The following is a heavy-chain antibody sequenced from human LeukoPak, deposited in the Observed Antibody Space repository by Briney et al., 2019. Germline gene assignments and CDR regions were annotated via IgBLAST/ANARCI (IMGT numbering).Heavy chain of an antibody. J-gene: IGHJ4*02. Sequence: SETLSLTCTVSGGSISSYYWSWIRQPPGKVLEWIGEINHSGSTNYNPSLKSRVTISVDTSKNQFSLKLSSVTAADTAVYYCARQTGSGLFILPGGQGTLVTVSS. V-gene: IGHV4-34*01. CDR3: ARQTGSGLFILP. CDR2: INHSGST. D-gene: IGHD3/OR15-3a*01. CDR1: GGSISSYY.